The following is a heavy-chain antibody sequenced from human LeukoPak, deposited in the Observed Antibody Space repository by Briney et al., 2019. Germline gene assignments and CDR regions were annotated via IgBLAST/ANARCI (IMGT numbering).Heavy chain of an antibody. CDR3: AKDSGRMIVVPATLDY. Sequence: PGGSLRLSCAASGFTFSDYNMGWIRQAPGKELECVSYITSGRTIYYADSVKGRFTISRDNSKNTLYLQMNSLRAEDTAVYYCAKDSGRMIVVPATLDYWGQGTLVTVSS. CDR1: GFTFSDYN. J-gene: IGHJ4*02. D-gene: IGHD3-22*01. CDR2: ITSGRTI. V-gene: IGHV3-69-1*01.